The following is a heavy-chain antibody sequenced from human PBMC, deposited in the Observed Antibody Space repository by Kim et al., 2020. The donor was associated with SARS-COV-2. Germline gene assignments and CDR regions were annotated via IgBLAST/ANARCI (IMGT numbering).Heavy chain of an antibody. CDR2: IVVGSGNT. V-gene: IGHV1-58*01. CDR1: GFTFTSSA. Sequence: SVKVSCKASGFTFTSSAVQWVRQARGQRLEWIGWIVVGSGNTNYAQKFQERVTITRDMSTSTAYMELSSLRSEDTAVYYCAADPRAGIHAFDIWGQGTMVTVSS. CDR3: AADPRAGIHAFDI. D-gene: IGHD5-18*01. J-gene: IGHJ3*02.